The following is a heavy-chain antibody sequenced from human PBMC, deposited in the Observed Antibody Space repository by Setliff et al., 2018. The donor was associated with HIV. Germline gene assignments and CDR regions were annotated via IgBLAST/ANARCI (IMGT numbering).Heavy chain of an antibody. J-gene: IGHJ1*01. CDR2: ISWDGGST. Sequence: GGSLRLSCAASGFTFDDYTMHWVRQAPGKGLEWVSLISWDGGSTYYADSVKGRFTISRDNSKNSLYLQMNSLRTEDTALYYCAKDISGAYCGGDCSEYFQHWGQGTLVTVS. CDR3: AKDISGAYCGGDCSEYFQH. D-gene: IGHD2-21*02. CDR1: GFTFDDYT. V-gene: IGHV3-43*01.